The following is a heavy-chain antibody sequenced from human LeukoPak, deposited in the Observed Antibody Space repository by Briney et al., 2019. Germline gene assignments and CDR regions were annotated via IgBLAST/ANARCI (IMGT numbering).Heavy chain of an antibody. CDR3: AADCGGDCGTHDAFDI. CDR1: GFTFTSSA. Sequence: SVKVSCKASGFTFTSSAVQWVRQARGQRLEWIGWIVVGSGNTNYAQKFQERVTITRDMSTSTAYMELSSLRSEDTAVYYCAADCGGDCGTHDAFDIWAKGQWSPSLQ. D-gene: IGHD2-21*02. V-gene: IGHV1-58*01. J-gene: IGHJ3*02. CDR2: IVVGSGNT.